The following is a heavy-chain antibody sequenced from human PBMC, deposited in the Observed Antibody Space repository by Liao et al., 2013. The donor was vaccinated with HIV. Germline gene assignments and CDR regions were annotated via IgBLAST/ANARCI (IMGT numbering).Heavy chain of an antibody. CDR3: ARGTRWGRGWLDT. CDR1: GDSISPNY. D-gene: IGHD3-16*01. V-gene: IGHV4-59*01. Sequence: QVRLQESGPGLVKPSETLSLTCSVSGDSISPNYWTWIRQSPGRGLVWIGDIFDSESISYNPALEGRVAISIDTSKKQFSLRLDSVTSADTAIYYCARGTRWGRGWLDTWGQGILVTVSS. J-gene: IGHJ5*02. CDR2: IFDSESI.